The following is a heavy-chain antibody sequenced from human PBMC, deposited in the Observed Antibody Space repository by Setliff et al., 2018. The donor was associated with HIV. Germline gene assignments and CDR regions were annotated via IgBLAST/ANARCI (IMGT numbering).Heavy chain of an antibody. CDR3: AKGTMNHDFLTGYSPFDS. Sequence: ASVKVSCKASGYTFTAYPMHWVRQVPGQSLEWMGWINAGNGNTKYSQKFQGRVTITRDTSASTAYMELSSLRPEDTALYYCAKGTMNHDFLTGYSPFDSWGQGTQVTVSS. V-gene: IGHV1-3*01. J-gene: IGHJ4*02. D-gene: IGHD3-9*01. CDR2: INAGNGNT. CDR1: GYTFTAYP.